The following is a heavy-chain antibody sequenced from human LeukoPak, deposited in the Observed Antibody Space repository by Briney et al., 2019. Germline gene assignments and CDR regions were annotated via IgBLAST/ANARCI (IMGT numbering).Heavy chain of an antibody. CDR1: GGSISSYY. CDR3: ARSKFGDYFDY. V-gene: IGHV4-59*01. D-gene: IGHD3-10*01. J-gene: IGHJ4*02. Sequence: SETLSLTCTVSGGSISSYYWSWIRQPPGKGLEWIGYIYYSGSTNYNPSLKSRVTISVDTSKNQFSLKLSSVTAADTAVYYCARSKFGDYFDYWGQGTLVTVSS. CDR2: IYYSGST.